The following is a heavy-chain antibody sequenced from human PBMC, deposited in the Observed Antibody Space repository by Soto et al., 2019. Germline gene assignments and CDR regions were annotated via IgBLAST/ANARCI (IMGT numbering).Heavy chain of an antibody. CDR2: IIPIFGTA. J-gene: IGHJ4*02. Sequence: SVKVSCKASGGTFSSYAISWVRQAPGQGLEWMGGIIPIFGTANYAQKFQGRVTITADKSTSTAYMELSSLRSEDTAVYYFAADYYDSSGYYSAVDYWGQGTLVTVSS. CDR3: AADYYDSSGYYSAVDY. CDR1: GGTFSSYA. D-gene: IGHD3-22*01. V-gene: IGHV1-69*06.